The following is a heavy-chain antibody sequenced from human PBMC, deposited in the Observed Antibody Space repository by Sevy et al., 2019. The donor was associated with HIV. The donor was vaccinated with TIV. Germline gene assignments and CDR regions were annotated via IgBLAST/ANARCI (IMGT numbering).Heavy chain of an antibody. CDR3: VRARCCSTSCYLYRYYYMDV. CDR2: ISAYNGNT. Sequence: ASVKVSCKASGYTFTSYGISWVRQAPGQGLEWMGWISAYNGNTNYAKKLQGRVTMTTDTSTSTAYMELRSLRSDETAVYYCVRARCCSTSCYLYRYYYMDVWGKGTTVTVSS. D-gene: IGHD2-2*01. V-gene: IGHV1-18*01. CDR1: GYTFTSYG. J-gene: IGHJ6*03.